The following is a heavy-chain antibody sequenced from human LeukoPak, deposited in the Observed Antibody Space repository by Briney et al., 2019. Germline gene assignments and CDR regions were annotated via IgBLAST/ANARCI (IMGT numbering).Heavy chain of an antibody. J-gene: IGHJ4*02. CDR1: GYTFTSYG. V-gene: IGHV1-18*01. D-gene: IGHD3-3*01. CDR3: ARDRTIFGVVIIDTGFDY. CDR2: ISAYNGNT. Sequence: ASVKVSCEASGYTFTSYGISWVRQAPGQGLEWMGWISAYNGNTNYAQKLQGRVTMTTDTSTSTAYMELRSLRSDDTAVYYCARDRTIFGVVIIDTGFDYWGQGTLVTVSS.